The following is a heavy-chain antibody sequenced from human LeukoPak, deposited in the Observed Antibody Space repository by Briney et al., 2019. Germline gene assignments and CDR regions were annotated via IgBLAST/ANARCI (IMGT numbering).Heavy chain of an antibody. J-gene: IGHJ4*02. V-gene: IGHV3-74*01. D-gene: IGHD6-13*01. CDR1: GFTFGNYW. CDR3: VGAAADTTPRP. Sequence: PGGPLRLSCAASGFTFGNYWMHWVRQSPGKGLVWVSRIDNDGRDARYADSVTGRFTISRDNAKNTLYLQMNSLRAEDTAVYYCVGAAADTTPRPWGQGTLVTVSS. CDR2: IDNDGRDA.